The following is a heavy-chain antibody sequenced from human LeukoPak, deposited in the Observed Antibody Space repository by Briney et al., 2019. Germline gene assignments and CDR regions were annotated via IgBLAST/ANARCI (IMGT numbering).Heavy chain of an antibody. CDR2: INPNSGGT. CDR1: GDTFTIYY. J-gene: IGHJ4*02. CDR3: AREYYYGSGSYYRNPGFDY. Sequence: ASVKVFCKASGDTFTIYYIPWVRQAPGQGLEWMGWINPNSGGTNYAQKFQGRVTMTRDTSISTAYMELSRLRSDDTAVYYCAREYYYGSGSYYRNPGFDYWGQGTLVTVSS. D-gene: IGHD3-10*01. V-gene: IGHV1-2*02.